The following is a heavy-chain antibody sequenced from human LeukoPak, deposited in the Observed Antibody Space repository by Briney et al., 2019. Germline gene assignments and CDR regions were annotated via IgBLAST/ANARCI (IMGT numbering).Heavy chain of an antibody. J-gene: IGHJ6*03. D-gene: IGHD2-2*02. CDR2: ISSSGSTI. CDR1: GFTVSSNY. V-gene: IGHV3-11*01. Sequence: GGSLRLSCAASGFTVSSNYMSWIRQAPGKGLEWVSYISSSGSTIYYADSVKGRFTISRDNAKNSLYLQMNSLRAEDTAVYYCARLAPEDCSSTSCYTGGPYYYMDVWGKGTTVTVSS. CDR3: ARLAPEDCSSTSCYTGGPYYYMDV.